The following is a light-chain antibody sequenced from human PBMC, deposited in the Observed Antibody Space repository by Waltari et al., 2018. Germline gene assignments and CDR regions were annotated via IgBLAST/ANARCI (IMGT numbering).Light chain of an antibody. Sequence: DIQMTQSPSSLSASVGDRVTITCRASQDIRNSLAWYQQTPGKAPKLLLYAASRLESGVPPRFGGSGSGTDFTLTITSLQPEDFATYHCQQYYSSWTFGQGTKVEIK. CDR3: QQYYSSWT. J-gene: IGKJ1*01. V-gene: IGKV1-NL1*01. CDR2: AAS. CDR1: QDIRNS.